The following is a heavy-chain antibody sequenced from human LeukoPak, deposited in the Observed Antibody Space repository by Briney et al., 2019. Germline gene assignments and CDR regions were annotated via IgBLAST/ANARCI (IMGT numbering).Heavy chain of an antibody. CDR2: IYSGGST. J-gene: IGHJ4*02. Sequence: GGSLRLSCAASGFTVSSNYMSWVRQAPGKGLEWVSVIYSGGSTYYADSVKGRFTISRDNYKNTLYLQMNSLRAEDTAVYYCARGENYDILTGYFDYWGQGTLVTVSS. V-gene: IGHV3-66*02. CDR3: ARGENYDILTGYFDY. D-gene: IGHD3-9*01. CDR1: GFTVSSNY.